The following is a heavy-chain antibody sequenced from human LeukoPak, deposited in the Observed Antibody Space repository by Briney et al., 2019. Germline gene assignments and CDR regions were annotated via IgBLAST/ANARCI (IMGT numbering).Heavy chain of an antibody. Sequence: SETLSLTCTVSGGSISSYYWSWIRQPPGKGLEWIGYIYYSGSTNYNPSLKSRVTISVDTSKNQFSLKLISVTAADTAVYYCARDVNSGSYAVWGQGTLVTVSS. V-gene: IGHV4-59*01. CDR1: GGSISSYY. CDR3: ARDVNSGSYAV. CDR2: IYYSGST. D-gene: IGHD1-26*01. J-gene: IGHJ4*02.